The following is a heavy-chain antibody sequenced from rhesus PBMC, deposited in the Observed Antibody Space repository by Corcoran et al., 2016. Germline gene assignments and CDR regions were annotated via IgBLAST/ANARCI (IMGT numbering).Heavy chain of an antibody. D-gene: IGHD2-21*01. V-gene: IGHV4-169*02. CDR2: IYGSGSST. CDR3: ASDRYCTGSGCYALDY. J-gene: IGHJ4*01. Sequence: QLQLQESGPGLVKPSETLSVTCAVSGGSISSSYWSWIRQAPGKGLEWIGYIYGSGSSTNYNPSLKSRVTLSVDTSNNQLYLKLSAVAAADTAVYYCASDRYCTGSGCYALDYWGQGVLVTVSS. CDR1: GGSISSSY.